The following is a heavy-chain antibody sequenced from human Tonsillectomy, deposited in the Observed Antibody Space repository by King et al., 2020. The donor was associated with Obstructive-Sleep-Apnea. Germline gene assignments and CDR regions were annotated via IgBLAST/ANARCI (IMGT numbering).Heavy chain of an antibody. CDR2: ISYDGSNK. CDR3: AKLGVPVAMPGMFAFDI. CDR1: RFTFSSYG. D-gene: IGHD2-2*01. J-gene: IGHJ3*02. V-gene: IGHV3-30*18. Sequence: VQLVESGGGVVQPGRSLRLSCAASRFTFSSYGMHWVRQAPGKGLEWVAVISYDGSNKYYADSVKGRFTISRDNSKNTLYLQMNSLRAEDTAVYYCAKLGVPVAMPGMFAFDIWGQGTMVTVSS.